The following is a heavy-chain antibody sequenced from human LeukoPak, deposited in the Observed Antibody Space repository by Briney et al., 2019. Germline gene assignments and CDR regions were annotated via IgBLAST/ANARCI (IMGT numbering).Heavy chain of an antibody. J-gene: IGHJ3*02. CDR3: ARGAVAGHDAFDI. V-gene: IGHV3-53*01. Sequence: GGSLRLSCAASGFTVSSNYMSWVRQAPGKGLEGVSVIYSGGSTYYADSVKGRFTISRDNSKNTLYLQMNSLRAEDTAVYYCARGAVAGHDAFDIWGQGTMVTVSS. D-gene: IGHD6-19*01. CDR2: IYSGGST. CDR1: GFTVSSNY.